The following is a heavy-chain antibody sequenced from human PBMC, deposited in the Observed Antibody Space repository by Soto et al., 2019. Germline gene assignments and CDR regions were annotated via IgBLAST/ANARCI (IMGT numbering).Heavy chain of an antibody. Sequence: QVQLVESGGGVVQPGRSLRLSCAASGFTFSTHAMHWVRQAPGKGLECVAIVSFDGSNKYYADSVKGRITISRDNSKNSLYQQMSGLTPEDTAFYSCASDQAGITTAGGGRIDHWGQGTLVTVSS. CDR2: VSFDGSNK. D-gene: IGHD6-13*01. CDR1: GFTFSTHA. CDR3: ASDQAGITTAGGGRIDH. V-gene: IGHV3-30-3*01. J-gene: IGHJ1*01.